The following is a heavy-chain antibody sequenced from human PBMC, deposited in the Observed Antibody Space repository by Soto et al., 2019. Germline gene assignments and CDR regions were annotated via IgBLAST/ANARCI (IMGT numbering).Heavy chain of an antibody. J-gene: IGHJ4*02. CDR3: ARRLARHQVDY. V-gene: IGHV3-21*01. CDR1: GFTFSSYS. D-gene: IGHD1-1*01. Sequence: EVQLVESGGGLVKPGGSLRLSCAASGFTFSSYSMNWVRQAPGKGLGWVSSISSSSSYIYYAASGKGRFTISRDNAKNSMDLQMNSLRAEDTAVYYCARRLARHQVDYWGQGTLVTVSS. CDR2: ISSSSSYI.